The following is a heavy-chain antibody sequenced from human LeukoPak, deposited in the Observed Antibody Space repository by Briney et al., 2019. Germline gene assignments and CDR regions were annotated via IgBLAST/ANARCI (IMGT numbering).Heavy chain of an antibody. J-gene: IGHJ4*02. Sequence: SETLSLTCTVSGGSISSSSYYWGWIRQPPGKGLEWIGSIYYSGSTYYNPSLKSRVTLSVDTSKNQFSLKLSSVTAADTAVYYCAREPVHYYDSSGYYYGEDYWGQGTLVTVSS. V-gene: IGHV4-39*02. CDR2: IYYSGST. CDR3: AREPVHYYDSSGYYYGEDY. D-gene: IGHD3-22*01. CDR1: GGSISSSSYY.